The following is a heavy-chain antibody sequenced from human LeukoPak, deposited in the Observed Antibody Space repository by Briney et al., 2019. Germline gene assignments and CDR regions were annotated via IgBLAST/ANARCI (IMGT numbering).Heavy chain of an antibody. Sequence: SETLSLTCTVSGGSISSYYLSWIRRPPGQGLEWIGYIYHTGTTNYNPSLKSRVTMSVGTSKNQFSLKLTSLTAADTAIYYCARLAVGSWGQGTLVIVSS. D-gene: IGHD6-19*01. CDR1: GGSISSYY. J-gene: IGHJ4*02. CDR3: ARLAVGS. CDR2: IYHTGTT. V-gene: IGHV4-59*08.